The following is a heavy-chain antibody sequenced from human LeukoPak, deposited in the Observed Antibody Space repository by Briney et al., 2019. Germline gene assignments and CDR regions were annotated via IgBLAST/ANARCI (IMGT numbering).Heavy chain of an antibody. D-gene: IGHD1-20*01. V-gene: IGHV1-2*02. Sequence: ASVKVSCKASGYRFTDDYMHWVRQAPGQGLEWMGWINPDSGSTVYAQKFQGRVTMTRDTSISTAYMEVRRLRSDDTAVYYCAPTSEAYTSNWNVRGQGTLVTVSS. CDR3: APTSEAYTSNWNV. J-gene: IGHJ4*02. CDR1: GYRFTDDY. CDR2: INPDSGST.